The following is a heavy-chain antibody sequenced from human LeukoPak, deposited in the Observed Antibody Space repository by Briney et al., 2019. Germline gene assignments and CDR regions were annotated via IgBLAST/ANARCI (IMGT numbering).Heavy chain of an antibody. Sequence: ASVKVSCKASGYMFTNYFIHWVRQAPGQGLEWMGIINPNGGNATYAQKFEGRVTVTRDTSTNTVYMDLSSLRSEDTAVYYCATAPVVTAGLDYWGQGTLVTVSS. D-gene: IGHD2-21*02. V-gene: IGHV1-46*01. CDR2: INPNGGNA. CDR3: ATAPVVTAGLDY. CDR1: GYMFTNYF. J-gene: IGHJ4*02.